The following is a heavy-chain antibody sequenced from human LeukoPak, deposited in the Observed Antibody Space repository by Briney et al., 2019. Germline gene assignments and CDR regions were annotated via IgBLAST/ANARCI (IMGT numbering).Heavy chain of an antibody. V-gene: IGHV3-53*01. D-gene: IGHD3-22*01. CDR2: IYSGGST. CDR1: GFTVSSNY. J-gene: IGHJ5*02. CDR3: ASSNYYDSSGYYH. Sequence: GGSLRLSCAASGFTVSSNYMSWVRQAPGKGLEWVSVIYSGGSTYYADSMKGRFTIPRDNSKNTLYLQMNSLRAEDTAVYYCASSNYYDSSGYYHWGQGTLVTVSS.